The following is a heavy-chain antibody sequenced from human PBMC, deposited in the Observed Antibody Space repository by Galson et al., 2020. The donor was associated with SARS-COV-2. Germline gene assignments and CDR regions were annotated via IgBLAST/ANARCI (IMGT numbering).Heavy chain of an antibody. J-gene: IGHJ4*02. V-gene: IGHV1-2*02. CDR2: INPNSGAT. CDR1: GYTFTAYY. CDR3: ARDRQLLGYCSPATCYHEFAD. Sequence: ASVKVSCKASGYTFTAYYMHWMRQAPGQGLEWMGWINPNSGATNYAQTFQGRVTMTRDTSISTAYMELSSLRSDDTAVYYFARDRQLLGYCSPATCYHEFADWGQGTLVTGSS. D-gene: IGHD2-2*01.